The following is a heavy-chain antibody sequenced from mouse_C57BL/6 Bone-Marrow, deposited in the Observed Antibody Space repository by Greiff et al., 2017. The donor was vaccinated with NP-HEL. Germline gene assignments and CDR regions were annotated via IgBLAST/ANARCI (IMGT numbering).Heavy chain of an antibody. J-gene: IGHJ1*03. CDR3: AREGYGEYFDV. D-gene: IGHD2-2*01. CDR1: GYSITSGYY. CDR2: ISYDGSN. V-gene: IGHV3-6*01. Sequence: DVKLQESGPGLVKPSQSLSLTCSVTGYSITSGYYWNWIRQFPGNKLEWMGYISYDGSNNYNASLKNRISITLDTSKNQFFLKLNLVTAEDTATYYCAREGYGEYFDVWGTGTTVTVSS.